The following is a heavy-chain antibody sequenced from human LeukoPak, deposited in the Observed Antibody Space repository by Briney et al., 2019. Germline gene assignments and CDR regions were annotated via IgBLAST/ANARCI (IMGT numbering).Heavy chain of an antibody. J-gene: IGHJ4*02. CDR1: GGSFSGYY. D-gene: IGHD3-16*02. CDR2: INYSEIT. Sequence: SETLSLTCAVYGGSFSGYYWSWIRQPPGKGLEWIGEINYSEITNYNPSLESRVTISVDTSKNQFSLKLSSVTAADTAVYYCARHRLRWYFDYWGQGTLVTVSS. V-gene: IGHV4-34*01. CDR3: ARHRLRWYFDY.